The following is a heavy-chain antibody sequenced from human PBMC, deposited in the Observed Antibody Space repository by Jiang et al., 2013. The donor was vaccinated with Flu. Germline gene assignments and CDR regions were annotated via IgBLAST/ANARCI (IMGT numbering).Heavy chain of an antibody. CDR2: IYHSGST. J-gene: IGHJ3*02. CDR1: GGSFSSSNW. Sequence: GPGLVKPSGTLSLTCAVSGGSFSSSNWWSWVRQPPGKGLEWIGEIYHSGSTNYNPSLKSRVTISVDKSKNQFSLKLSSVTAADTAVYYCARDRFGLLRVRGFAPKPTLDAFDIWGQGTMVTVSS. V-gene: IGHV4-4*02. D-gene: IGHD3-16*01. CDR3: ARDRFGLLRVRGFAPKPTLDAFDI.